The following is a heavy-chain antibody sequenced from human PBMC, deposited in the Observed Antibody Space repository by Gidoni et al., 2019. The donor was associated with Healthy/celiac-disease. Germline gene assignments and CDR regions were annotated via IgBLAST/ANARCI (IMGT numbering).Heavy chain of an antibody. CDR2: IKQDGSEK. J-gene: IGHJ6*02. Sequence: EVQLVESGGGLVQPGGSLRLSCSASGFTFSSSWMSWVRQAPGKGLEWVANIKQDGSEKYYVDYVKGRFTISRDNAKNSLYLQMNSLRAEDTAVYYCARVAIVVVVAATWGGMDVWGQGTTVTVSS. V-gene: IGHV3-7*01. D-gene: IGHD2-15*01. CDR1: GFTFSSSW. CDR3: ARVAIVVVVAATWGGMDV.